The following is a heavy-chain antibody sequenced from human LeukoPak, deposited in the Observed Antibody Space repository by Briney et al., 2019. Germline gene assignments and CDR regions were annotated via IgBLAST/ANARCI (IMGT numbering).Heavy chain of an antibody. CDR3: ARVWPYCSSTSCYFLNY. CDR2: IKQDGSEK. J-gene: IGHJ4*02. D-gene: IGHD2-2*01. V-gene: IGHV3-7*01. CDR1: GFTFSSYW. Sequence: GGSLRLSCAASGFTFSSYWMSWVRQAPGKGLEWVANIKQDGSEKYYVDSVKGRFTISRDNAKNSLYLQMNSLRAEDTAVYYCARVWPYCSSTSCYFLNYWGQGTLVTVSS.